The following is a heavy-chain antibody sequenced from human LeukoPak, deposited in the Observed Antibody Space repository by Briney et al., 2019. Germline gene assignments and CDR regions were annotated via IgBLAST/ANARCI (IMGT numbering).Heavy chain of an antibody. D-gene: IGHD3-22*01. V-gene: IGHV3-15*01. CDR1: GFTFSDAW. Sequence: GGSLRLSCAASGFTFSDAWMSWVRQAPGKGLEWVGRIKSETDGGTTDYAAPVKGRFTISRDDSKNTLYLQMNSLKIEDTAVYYCARYYGDSGSQYYFDYWGQGTLVTVSS. CDR2: IKSETDGGTT. J-gene: IGHJ4*02. CDR3: ARYYGDSGSQYYFDY.